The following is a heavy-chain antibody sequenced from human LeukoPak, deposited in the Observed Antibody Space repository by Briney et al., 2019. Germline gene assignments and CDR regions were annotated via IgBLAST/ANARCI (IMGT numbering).Heavy chain of an antibody. D-gene: IGHD6-19*01. J-gene: IGHJ4*02. CDR2: ISGSGGST. CDR1: GFTFSSYA. Sequence: PGGSLRLSCAASGFTFSSYAMSWVRQAPGKGLEWVSAISGSGGSTYYADSVKGRLTISRDNSKNTLYLQMNSLRAEDTAVYYCAKVGVAGKHFDYWGQGTLVTVSS. V-gene: IGHV3-23*01. CDR3: AKVGVAGKHFDY.